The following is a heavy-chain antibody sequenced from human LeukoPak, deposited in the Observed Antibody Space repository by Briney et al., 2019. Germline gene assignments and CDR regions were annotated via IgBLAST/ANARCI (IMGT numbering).Heavy chain of an antibody. J-gene: IGHJ4*02. Sequence: SGTLSLTCAVYGGSFSGYYWTWIRQPPGKGLEWIGEIHYSGSVTYNPSLETRVTISVDTPKNQFSLRINSVTAADTAVYYCARGQWFRAFWSRGTPVTVSS. CDR3: ARGQWFRAF. V-gene: IGHV4-34*01. CDR1: GGSFSGYY. CDR2: IHYSGSV. D-gene: IGHD3-10*01.